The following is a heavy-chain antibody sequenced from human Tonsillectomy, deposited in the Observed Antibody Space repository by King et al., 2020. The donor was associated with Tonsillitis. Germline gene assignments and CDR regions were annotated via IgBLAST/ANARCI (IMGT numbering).Heavy chain of an antibody. J-gene: IGHJ5*01. V-gene: IGHV4-30-2*06. CDR1: GGSIRSGAHC. D-gene: IGHD3-3*02. CDR3: ARGPYRSIFGKVDPGWFDT. CDR2: TFYSGYP. Sequence: QLQLQESGSGLVKPAETLSLTCTASGGSIRSGAHCWNWIRQSPLKGLEWIGYTFYSGYPWYHPSLKSRATITADTSTNQFTLSLTSMTAADTAVYYCARGPYRSIFGKVDPGWFDTWGQGILVTVSS.